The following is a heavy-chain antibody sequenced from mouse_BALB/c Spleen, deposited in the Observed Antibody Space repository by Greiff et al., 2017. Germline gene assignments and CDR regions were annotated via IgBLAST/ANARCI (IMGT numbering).Heavy chain of an antibody. Sequence: EVQLVESGGGLVKPGGSLKLSCAASGFAFSSYDMSWVRQTPEKRLEWVAYISSGGGSTYYPDTVKGRFTISRDKAKNTLYLQMSSLKSEDTAMYYCARRNYGPFYAMDYWGQGTTVTVSS. D-gene: IGHD1-2*01. CDR3: ARRNYGPFYAMDY. J-gene: IGHJ4*01. CDR2: ISSGGGST. V-gene: IGHV5-12-1*01. CDR1: GFAFSSYD.